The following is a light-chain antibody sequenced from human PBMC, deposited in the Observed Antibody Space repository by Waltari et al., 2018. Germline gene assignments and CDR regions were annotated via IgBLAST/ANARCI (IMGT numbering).Light chain of an antibody. CDR3: AAWDDSLNGWV. J-gene: IGLJ3*02. CDR2: SDN. V-gene: IGLV1-44*01. CDR1: SPTIGENA. Sequence: QSLLTQPPSASGTPGQRVTTSCPRSSPTIGENALNWYQQVPGTAPKALIFSDNQRPSGVPDRISGSKSGTSASLAISGLQSEDETDYYCAAWDDSLNGWVFGGGTRLTVL.